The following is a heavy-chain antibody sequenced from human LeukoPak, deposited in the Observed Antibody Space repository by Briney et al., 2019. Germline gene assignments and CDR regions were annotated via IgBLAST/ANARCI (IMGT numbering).Heavy chain of an antibody. Sequence: SGGSLRLSCAASGFTFSSYWMSWVRQAPGKGLEWVANIKQDGSEKYSVDSVKGRFTISRDNAKNSLYLQMNSLRAEDTAVYYCAKGRPPTYVTKLAFDIWGQGTMVTVSS. CDR1: GFTFSSYW. D-gene: IGHD4-17*01. J-gene: IGHJ3*02. CDR3: AKGRPPTYVTKLAFDI. CDR2: IKQDGSEK. V-gene: IGHV3-7*03.